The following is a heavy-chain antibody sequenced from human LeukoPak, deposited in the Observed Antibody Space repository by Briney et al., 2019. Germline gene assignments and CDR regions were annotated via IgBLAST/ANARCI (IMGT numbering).Heavy chain of an antibody. D-gene: IGHD6-13*01. Sequence: GASVKVSCKASGGTFSKYTISWVRQRPGQGLEWVGWINTNTGDPTYAQGFTGRFVFSLDTSVSTAYLQINSLKAEDTAVYYCARTLAGLTYSSDYWGQGTLVTVSS. CDR3: ARTLAGLTYSSDY. J-gene: IGHJ4*02. V-gene: IGHV7-4-1*02. CDR1: GGTFSKYT. CDR2: INTNTGDP.